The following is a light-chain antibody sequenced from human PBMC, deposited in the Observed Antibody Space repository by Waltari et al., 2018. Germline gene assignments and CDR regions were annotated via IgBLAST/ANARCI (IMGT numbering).Light chain of an antibody. V-gene: IGKV1-12*01. CDR2: STS. Sequence: DIQMTQSPSALTASVGDRVTISCRASQNIYGNLAWYQQTPGKAPKLLIYSTSNLRSGIPYRFSGSGFGTDFTLTISSLQPEDFAVYFCQHYHESPYSFGQGTKVEMK. J-gene: IGKJ2*03. CDR1: QNIYGN. CDR3: QHYHESPYS.